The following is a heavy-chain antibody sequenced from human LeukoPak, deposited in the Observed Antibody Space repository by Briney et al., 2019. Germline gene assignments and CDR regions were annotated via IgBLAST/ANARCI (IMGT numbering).Heavy chain of an antibody. CDR3: SGGIAAAAKKGNY. J-gene: IGHJ4*02. CDR2: IRSKAYGGTT. V-gene: IGHV3-49*04. D-gene: IGHD6-13*01. CDR1: GFTFSSYS. Sequence: PGGSLRLSCAASGFTFSSYSMNWVRQAPGKGLEWVGFIRSKAYGGTTEYAASVKGRFTISRDDSKSIAYLQMNSLKTEDTAEYYCSGGIAAAAKKGNYWGQGTLVTVSS.